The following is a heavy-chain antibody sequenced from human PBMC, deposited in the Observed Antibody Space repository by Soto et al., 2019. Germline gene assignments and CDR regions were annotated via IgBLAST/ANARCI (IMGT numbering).Heavy chain of an antibody. CDR1: GYTFTSHD. J-gene: IGHJ6*02. D-gene: IGHD6-6*01. Sequence: GASVKVSCKASGYTFTSHDIHWLRQASGQGLEWMGSINPYSGNTAFAPKFQDRIAMTRDTSITTSYMELNSPSSGDTAVYFCSSLSSRDVGGQGTTVTVSS. CDR2: INPYSGNT. V-gene: IGHV1-8*01. CDR3: SSLSSRDV.